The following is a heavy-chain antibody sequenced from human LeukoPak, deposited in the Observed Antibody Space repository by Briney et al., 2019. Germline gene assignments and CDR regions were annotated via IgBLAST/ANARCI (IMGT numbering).Heavy chain of an antibody. CDR3: ARDFPQLLWFGDGVAYNWFDP. Sequence: ASVKVSCKASGYTFTGYYMHWVRQAPGQGLEWMGWINPNSGGTNYAQKVRGRVSMTRDTSISTAYMELSRLRSDDTAVYYCARDFPQLLWFGDGVAYNWFDPWGQGTLVTVSS. V-gene: IGHV1-2*02. J-gene: IGHJ5*02. D-gene: IGHD3-10*01. CDR2: INPNSGGT. CDR1: GYTFTGYY.